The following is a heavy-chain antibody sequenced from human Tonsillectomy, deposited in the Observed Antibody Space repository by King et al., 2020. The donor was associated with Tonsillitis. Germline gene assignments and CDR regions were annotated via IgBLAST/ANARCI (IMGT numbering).Heavy chain of an antibody. Sequence: LQLQESGPGLVKPSETLSLTCKVSGGSLSSSSYYWGWIRQPPGKGLEWVGGIYYSGSTYYNPSLKSRVTISVDTAKNQVSPKLRSVTAADTAVYYCARPVRGSSGWTGEYYFDYWGQGTLVTVSS. CDR2: IYYSGST. CDR3: ARPVRGSSGWTGEYYFDY. J-gene: IGHJ4*02. V-gene: IGHV4-39*01. CDR1: GGSLSSSSYY. D-gene: IGHD6-19*01.